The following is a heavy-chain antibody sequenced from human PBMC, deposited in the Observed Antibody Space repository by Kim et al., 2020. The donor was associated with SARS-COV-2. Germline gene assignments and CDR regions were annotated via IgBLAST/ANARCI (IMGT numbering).Heavy chain of an antibody. CDR2: IIPILGIA. J-gene: IGHJ3*02. Sequence: SVKVSCKASGGTFSSYTISWVRQAPGQGLEWMGRIIPILGIANYAQKFQGRVTITADKSTSTAYMELSSLRSEDTAVYYCAREVVYGGINPDAFDIWGQGTMVTVSS. CDR3: AREVVYGGINPDAFDI. CDR1: GGTFSSYT. D-gene: IGHD4-17*01. V-gene: IGHV1-69*04.